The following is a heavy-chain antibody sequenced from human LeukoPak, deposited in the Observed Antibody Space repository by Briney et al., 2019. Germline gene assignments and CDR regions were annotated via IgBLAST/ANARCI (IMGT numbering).Heavy chain of an antibody. Sequence: GGSLRLSCAASGFTFSNYAMSWVRQAPGKGLEWVSGILGSGDSTYYADSVKGRFTISRDNSKNISYLQMNGLRAEDTAVYYCARATGNSGYYALGYWGQGTLVTVSS. CDR3: ARATGNSGYYALGY. CDR2: ILGSGDST. D-gene: IGHD3-22*01. J-gene: IGHJ4*02. CDR1: GFTFSNYA. V-gene: IGHV3-23*01.